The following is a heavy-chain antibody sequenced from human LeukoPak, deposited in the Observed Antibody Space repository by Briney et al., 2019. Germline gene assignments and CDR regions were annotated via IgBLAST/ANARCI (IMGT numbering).Heavy chain of an antibody. CDR2: IIPIFGTA. CDR3: ARTPRHYDFWSGYHYYYYMDV. Sequence: SVKVSCKASGGTFSSYAISWVRQAPGQGLEWMGGIIPIFGTANYAQKFQGRVTITADESTSTAYMELSSLRSEDTAVYYCARTPRHYDFWSGYHYYYYMDVWGKGTTVTVSS. V-gene: IGHV1-69*13. CDR1: GGTFSSYA. J-gene: IGHJ6*03. D-gene: IGHD3-3*01.